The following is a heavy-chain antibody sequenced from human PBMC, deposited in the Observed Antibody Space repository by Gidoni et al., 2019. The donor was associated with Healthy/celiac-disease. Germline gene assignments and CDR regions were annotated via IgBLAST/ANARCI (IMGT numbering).Heavy chain of an antibody. CDR1: GFTFSSYS. V-gene: IGHV3-21*01. D-gene: IGHD2-21*01. CDR3: ARVVIAIPASWYFDL. J-gene: IGHJ2*01. CDR2: ISSSSSYI. Sequence: EVQLVESGGGLVKPGGSLRLSCAASGFTFSSYSMNWVRQAPGKGLEWVSSISSSSSYIYYADSVKGRFTISRDNAKNSLYLQMNSLRAEDTAVYYCARVVIAIPASWYFDLWGRGTLVTVSS.